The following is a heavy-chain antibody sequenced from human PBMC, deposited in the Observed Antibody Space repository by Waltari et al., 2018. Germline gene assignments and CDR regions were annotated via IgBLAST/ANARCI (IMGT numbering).Heavy chain of an antibody. CDR3: VRPERGSYYYFDS. Sequence: QLQLQESGPGLVKPSETLSLSCTVSVGSPGSSGFYWGRIRQSPGKGPEWIGSVYYSGASYYNPSLESRVTMSIYTSKRHFSLRLTSVTVADTAVYYCVRPERGSYYYFDSWGQGTLVIVSS. CDR2: VYYSGAS. D-gene: IGHD3-16*01. V-gene: IGHV4-39*02. J-gene: IGHJ4*02. CDR1: VGSPGSSGFY.